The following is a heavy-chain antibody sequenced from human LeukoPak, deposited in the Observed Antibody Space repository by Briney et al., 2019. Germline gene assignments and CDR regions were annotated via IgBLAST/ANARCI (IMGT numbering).Heavy chain of an antibody. Sequence: PGGSLRLSCVASGFTFKNYVMNWVRQAPGMGLEWLATIYGSGVSISYADSVKGRFTISRDNSNNTLYLQMNSLRAEDTAMYYCAKDLGWELPAEAYWGQGILVTVSS. V-gene: IGHV3-23*01. J-gene: IGHJ4*02. D-gene: IGHD1-26*01. CDR2: IYGSGVSI. CDR1: GFTFKNYV. CDR3: AKDLGWELPAEAY.